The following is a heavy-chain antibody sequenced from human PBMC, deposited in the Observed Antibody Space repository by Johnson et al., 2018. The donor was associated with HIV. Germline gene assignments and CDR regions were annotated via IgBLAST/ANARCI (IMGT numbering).Heavy chain of an antibody. J-gene: IGHJ3*02. D-gene: IGHD1-1*01. Sequence: MLLVESGGGLVKPGGSLRLSCAASGFTFSDYYMNWIRQAPGKGLEWISYISGSSSTIYYADSVKGRFTISRDNSKNSLYLQVHSFRVEDTAVYYCAREGFSGTYFSAFDIWGRGTMVTVSS. CDR1: GFTFSDYY. CDR2: ISGSSSTI. CDR3: AREGFSGTYFSAFDI. V-gene: IGHV3-11*04.